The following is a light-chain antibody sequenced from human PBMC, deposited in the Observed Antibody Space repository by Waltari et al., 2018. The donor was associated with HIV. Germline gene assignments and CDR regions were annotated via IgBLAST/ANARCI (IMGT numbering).Light chain of an antibody. J-gene: IGKJ3*01. V-gene: IGKV2-30*01. CDR1: QTLVSSDGNTY. CDR3: LQTTHWPPFS. CDR2: KVS. Sequence: DVVLTQSPVYLPVTLGQPASISCKSIQTLVSSDGNTYLNWFQQRPGQSPRRLIYKVSYRDFGVSDRFSGSGSGTDFKRKISRVEAGDVGDYFCLQTTHWPPFSFGPGTKVDF.